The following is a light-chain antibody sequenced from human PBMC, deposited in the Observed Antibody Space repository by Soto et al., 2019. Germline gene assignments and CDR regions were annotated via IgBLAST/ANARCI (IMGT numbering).Light chain of an antibody. Sequence: DIVMTQSPLSLPVTPGEPASISCRSSQSLLHSNGYSYLDWYLQKPGQSPQLLIYLGSNRASGVPDRFSGSGPGTDFTLKISRVEAEDVGVYYCMQPLQSWTFGQGTKVDIK. CDR3: MQPLQSWT. J-gene: IGKJ1*01. CDR2: LGS. CDR1: QSLLHSNGYSY. V-gene: IGKV2-28*01.